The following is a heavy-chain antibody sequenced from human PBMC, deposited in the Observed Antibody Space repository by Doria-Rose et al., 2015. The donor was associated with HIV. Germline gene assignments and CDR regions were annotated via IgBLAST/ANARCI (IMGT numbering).Heavy chain of an antibody. CDR2: IFSDDER. D-gene: IGHD6-13*01. CDR1: GVSLSSPGMG. V-gene: IGHV2-26*01. J-gene: IGHJ4*02. CDR3: ARIKSSRWYHKYYFDF. Sequence: QVTLKESGPVLVKPTETLTLTCTVSGVSLSSPGMGVSWIRQPPGKALEWLANIFSDDERSYNTSLKSRRTISRYTSKSQVVLTMTDMDPVDTATYYCARIKSSRWYHKYYFDFWGQGTLVIVSA.